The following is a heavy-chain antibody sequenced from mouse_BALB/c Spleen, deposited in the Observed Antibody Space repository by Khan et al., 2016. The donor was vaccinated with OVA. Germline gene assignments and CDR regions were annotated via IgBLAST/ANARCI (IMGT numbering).Heavy chain of an antibody. CDR3: DRRGRIKY. J-gene: IGHJ2*01. Sequence: LQQSGPGLVKPSQSLSLTCTVTGYSITSGYGWNWIRQFPGNKLEWMGYISYSGSTNYNPSLKSRISITRDTSKNQFFLQLNSVTTEDTATYYCDRRGRIKYWGQGTTLTVSS. D-gene: IGHD1-1*01. V-gene: IGHV3-2*02. CDR2: ISYSGST. CDR1: GYSITSGYG.